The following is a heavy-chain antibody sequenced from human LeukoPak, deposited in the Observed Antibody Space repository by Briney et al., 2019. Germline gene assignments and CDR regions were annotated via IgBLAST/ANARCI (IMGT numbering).Heavy chain of an antibody. V-gene: IGHV4-59*01. CDR2: IYYSGST. D-gene: IGHD3-10*01. CDR1: GGSISSYY. CDR3: ARGRAQVGFGELVSPFDY. J-gene: IGHJ4*02. Sequence: SETLSLTCTVSGGSISSYYWSWIRQPPGKGLEWIGYIYYSGSTNYNPSLKSRVTISVDTSKNQFSLKLSSVTAADTAVYYCARGRAQVGFGELVSPFDYWGQGTLVTVSS.